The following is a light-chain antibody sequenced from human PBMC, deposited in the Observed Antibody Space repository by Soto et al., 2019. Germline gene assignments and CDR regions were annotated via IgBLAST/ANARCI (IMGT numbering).Light chain of an antibody. J-gene: IGKJ4*01. Sequence: DIQLTQSPSLLSASVGDRVTLTCRASQGISSSLAWYQQKPGKVPKVLIYGASTLQSGVPSRFSGSGSGTEFSLTISSLQTEDFAIYYCQQLYSYPLSFGGGTKVEIK. CDR2: GAS. CDR1: QGISSS. CDR3: QQLYSYPLS. V-gene: IGKV1-9*01.